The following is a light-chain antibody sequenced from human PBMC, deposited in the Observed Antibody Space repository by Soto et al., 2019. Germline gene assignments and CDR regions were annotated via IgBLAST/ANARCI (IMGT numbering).Light chain of an antibody. J-gene: IGKJ5*01. V-gene: IGKV3D-15*01. CDR3: QQYNNWPPVT. CDR1: QSVSSN. Sequence: ETLMTQSPATLSVSPGERATLSCRASQSVSSNLAWYQQKPGQTPRLLIYDASTRATGIPARFSGSGSGTEFTLTISSLQSEAVAVYYCQQYNNWPPVTFGQGTRLEIK. CDR2: DAS.